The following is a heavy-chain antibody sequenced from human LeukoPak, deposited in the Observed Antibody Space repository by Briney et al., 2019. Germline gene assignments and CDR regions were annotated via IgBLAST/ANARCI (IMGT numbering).Heavy chain of an antibody. CDR2: IWYDGSNK. J-gene: IGHJ4*02. CDR1: GFTFSSYG. V-gene: IGHV3-33*01. CDR3: ARVSYDFWSGFPDY. D-gene: IGHD3-3*01. Sequence: PGGSLRLSCAASGFTFSSYGMHWVRQAPGKGLEWVAVIWYDGSNKYYADSVKGRFTISRDNAKNSLYLQMNSLRAEDTAMYYCARVSYDFWSGFPDYWGQGTLVTVSS.